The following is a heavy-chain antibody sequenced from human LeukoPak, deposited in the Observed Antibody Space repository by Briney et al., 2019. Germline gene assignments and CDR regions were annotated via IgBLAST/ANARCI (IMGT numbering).Heavy chain of an antibody. CDR1: GGSISSYY. CDR2: IYTSGST. D-gene: IGHD3-22*01. Sequence: SETLSLTCTVSGGSISSYYWSWIRQPAGKGLEWIGRIYTSGSTNYTPSLKSRVTMSVDTSKNQFSLKLSSVTAADTAVYYCASFITDNDAFDIWGQGTMVTVSS. V-gene: IGHV4-4*07. CDR3: ASFITDNDAFDI. J-gene: IGHJ3*02.